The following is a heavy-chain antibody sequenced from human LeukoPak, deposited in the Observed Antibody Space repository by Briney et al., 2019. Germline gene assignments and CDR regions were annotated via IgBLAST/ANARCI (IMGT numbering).Heavy chain of an antibody. J-gene: IGHJ4*02. CDR1: GLTFSSYA. CDR3: AKKEFGNDDFALDY. D-gene: IGHD1-1*01. Sequence: GGSLRLSCAASGLTFSSYAMSWVRQAPGKGLEWVSAISGSGGSTYYADSVKGRFTISRDNSKNTLYLQMNSLRAEDTAVYYCAKKEFGNDDFALDYWGQGTLVTVSS. V-gene: IGHV3-23*01. CDR2: ISGSGGST.